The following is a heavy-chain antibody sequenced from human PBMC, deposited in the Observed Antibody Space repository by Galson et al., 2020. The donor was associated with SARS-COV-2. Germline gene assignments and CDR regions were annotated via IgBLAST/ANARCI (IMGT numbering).Heavy chain of an antibody. CDR2: IYYTESN. CDR3: ARQILTGYYSFYYFDF. D-gene: IGHD3-9*01. J-gene: IGHJ4*02. V-gene: IGHV4-39*01. Sequence: SIYYTESNYYNPSLTSRVTMSVDTSRNQFSLKLSSVTAADTAVYYCARQILTGYYSFYYFDFWGQGTLVTVSS.